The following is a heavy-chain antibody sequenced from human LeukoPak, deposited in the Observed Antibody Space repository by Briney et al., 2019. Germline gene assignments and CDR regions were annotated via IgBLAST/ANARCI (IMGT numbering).Heavy chain of an antibody. CDR1: GGSFSGYY. CDR2: INHSGST. J-gene: IGHJ4*02. V-gene: IGHV4-34*01. Sequence: SETLSLTCAVYGGSFSGYYWSWIRQPPGKGLEWIGDINHSGSTNYNPSLKSRVTISVDTSKNQFSLKLSSVTAADTAVYYCARVRNPEYYYDSSGDFDYWGQGTLVTVSS. CDR3: ARVRNPEYYYDSSGDFDY. D-gene: IGHD3-22*01.